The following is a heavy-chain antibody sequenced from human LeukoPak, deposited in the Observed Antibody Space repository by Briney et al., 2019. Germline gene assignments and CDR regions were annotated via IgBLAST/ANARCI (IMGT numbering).Heavy chain of an antibody. Sequence: GGSLRLSCAASGFTFSSYAMSWVRQAPGKGLEWVSAISGSGGSTYYADSVKGRFTISRDNSKNTLYLQMNSLRAEDTAVYSCARSSLGAYDIWGQGTMVTVSS. CDR3: ARSSLGAYDI. CDR2: ISGSGGST. D-gene: IGHD3-16*01. V-gene: IGHV3-23*01. J-gene: IGHJ3*02. CDR1: GFTFSSYA.